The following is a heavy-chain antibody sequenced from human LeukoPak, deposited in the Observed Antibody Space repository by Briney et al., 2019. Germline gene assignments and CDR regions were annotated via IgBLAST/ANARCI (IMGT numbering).Heavy chain of an antibody. CDR1: GGSISSYY. D-gene: IGHD2-15*01. CDR2: IYYSGST. Sequence: SETLSLTCTVSGGSISSYYWSWIRQPPGKGLEWIGYIYYSGSTNYNPSLTSRVTISVDTSKNQFSLKLSSVTAADTAVYYCARTGYCSGGSCYYAFDIWGQGTMVTVSS. J-gene: IGHJ3*02. CDR3: ARTGYCSGGSCYYAFDI. V-gene: IGHV4-59*08.